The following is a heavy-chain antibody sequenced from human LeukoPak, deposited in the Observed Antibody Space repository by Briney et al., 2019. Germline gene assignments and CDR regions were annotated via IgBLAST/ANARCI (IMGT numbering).Heavy chain of an antibody. CDR3: ARGSRGKVGASYYYYMDV. CDR1: GFTFSSYG. J-gene: IGHJ6*03. Sequence: GGSLRLSCAASGFTFSSYGMHWVRQAPGKGLEWVAFIRYDGSNKYYADSVKGRFTISRDNSKNTLYLQMGSLRAEDMAVYYCARGSRGKVGASYYYYMDVWGKGTTVTVSS. CDR2: IRYDGSNK. D-gene: IGHD1-26*01. V-gene: IGHV3-30*02.